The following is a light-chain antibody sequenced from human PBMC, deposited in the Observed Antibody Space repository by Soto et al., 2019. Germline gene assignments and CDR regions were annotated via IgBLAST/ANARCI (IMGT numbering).Light chain of an antibody. CDR3: LLSYSGTSWV. Sequence: AVVTQEPSLTVSPGGTVTLTCGSTTGAVTSSHCPYWFQQKPGQAPRTLIYDTSNKHSWTPARFSGSLLGGKAALTLAGAQTDDEADYYCLLSYSGTSWVFGGGTKLTVL. J-gene: IGLJ3*02. CDR2: DTS. V-gene: IGLV7-46*01. CDR1: TGAVTSSHC.